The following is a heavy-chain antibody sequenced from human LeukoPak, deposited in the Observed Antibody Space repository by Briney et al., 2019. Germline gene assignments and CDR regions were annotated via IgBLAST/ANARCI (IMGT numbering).Heavy chain of an antibody. D-gene: IGHD3-22*01. V-gene: IGHV4-59*01. Sequence: PSETLSLTCTVSGGSISSYYWSWLRQPPGKGLEWIGYIYYSGSPNYNPPLKSRVTISVDTSKNQFSLKLSAVTAADTAVYYCARVDDSSGTLFDYWGQGTLVTVSS. CDR2: IYYSGSP. CDR3: ARVDDSSGTLFDY. J-gene: IGHJ4*02. CDR1: GGSISSYY.